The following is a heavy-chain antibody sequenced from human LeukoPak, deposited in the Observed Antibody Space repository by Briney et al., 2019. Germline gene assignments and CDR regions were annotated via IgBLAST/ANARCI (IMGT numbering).Heavy chain of an antibody. V-gene: IGHV3-66*01. J-gene: IGHJ4*02. D-gene: IGHD2-15*01. CDR3: ARGDCSGGSCYPLGDPYYFDY. CDR1: GFTVSSNY. CDR2: IYSGGST. Sequence: GGSLRLSCAASGFTVSSNYMSWVRQAPGKGLEWVSVIYSGGSTYYADSVKGRFTISRDNSKNTLYLQMNSLRAEDTAVYYCARGDCSGGSCYPLGDPYYFDYWGQGTLVTVSS.